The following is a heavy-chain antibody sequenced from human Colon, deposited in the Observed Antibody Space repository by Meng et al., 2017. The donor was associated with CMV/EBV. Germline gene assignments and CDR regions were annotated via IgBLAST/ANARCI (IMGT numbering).Heavy chain of an antibody. J-gene: IGHJ6*02. D-gene: IGHD2-2*03. CDR2: INPSGGST. Sequence: VKVSCKASGYTFTNYYMHWVRQAPGQGLEWMGIINPSGGSTSYAQKFQGRVTMTRDTSTSTVYMELSSLRSEDTAVYYCARGGYCSSTSCYSDYYYYGMDVWGQGTTVTVSS. CDR3: ARGGYCSSTSCYSDYYYYGMDV. V-gene: IGHV1-46*01. CDR1: GYTFTNYY.